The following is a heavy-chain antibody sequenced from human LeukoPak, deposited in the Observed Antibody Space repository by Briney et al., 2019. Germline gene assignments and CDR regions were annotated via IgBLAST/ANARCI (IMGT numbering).Heavy chain of an antibody. CDR2: INHDGSST. CDR3: VRDWGYDSSGYWQKYFDT. CDR1: GFTFSTSW. V-gene: IGHV3-74*01. D-gene: IGHD3-22*01. J-gene: IGHJ4*02. Sequence: GGSLRLSCATSGFTFSTSWMHWVRQAPGKGLVWVSRINHDGSSTNYADSVKGRFTISRDNAKNTLYLQMNSLRAEDTAVYYCVRDWGYDSSGYWQKYFDTWGQGTLVTVSS.